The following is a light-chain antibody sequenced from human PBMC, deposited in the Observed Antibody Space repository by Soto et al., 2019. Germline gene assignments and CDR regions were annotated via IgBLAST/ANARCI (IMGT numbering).Light chain of an antibody. CDR3: QQYKSFSPYT. J-gene: IGKJ2*01. V-gene: IGKV1-5*01. Sequence: DIQMTQSPSTLSASVGDRVTITCRASQSIGYWLAWYQQKPGKAPKLLIYDASTLGSVFSSTFSASVSETEFTLTISSLQADDSATYYCQQYKSFSPYTFGQGTRLEIK. CDR2: DAS. CDR1: QSIGYW.